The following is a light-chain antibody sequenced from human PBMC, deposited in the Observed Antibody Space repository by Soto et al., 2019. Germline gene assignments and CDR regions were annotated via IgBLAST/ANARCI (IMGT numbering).Light chain of an antibody. CDR2: DAS. CDR3: QQFSSYPLT. J-gene: IGKJ4*01. Sequence: EIMMTQSPATLSVSPMEIATLSCRASQSVSTSLVWYQQEPGQAPRLLIYDASNRATGIPARFSGGGSGTDFTLTISRLEPEDFAVYYCQQFSSYPLTFGGGTKVDIK. CDR1: QSVSTS. V-gene: IGKV3-11*01.